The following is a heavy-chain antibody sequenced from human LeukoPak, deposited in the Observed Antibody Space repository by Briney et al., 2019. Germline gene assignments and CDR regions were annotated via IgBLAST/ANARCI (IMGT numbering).Heavy chain of an antibody. CDR2: VYFTGST. V-gene: IGHV4-39*01. D-gene: IGHD2-2*01. Sequence: PSETLSLTCTVSGGSISSSTYYWGWIRQPPGKGLEWIANVYFTGSTYYNPSLQSRVTISVDTSRNQFSLNLISVTAADTAVFYCVSCSTSSCHGFDSWGQGTLVTVSP. J-gene: IGHJ4*02. CDR3: VSCSTSSCHGFDS. CDR1: GGSISSSTYY.